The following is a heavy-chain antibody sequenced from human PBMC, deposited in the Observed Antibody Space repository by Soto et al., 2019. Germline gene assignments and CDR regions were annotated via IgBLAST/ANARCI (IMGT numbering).Heavy chain of an antibody. D-gene: IGHD3-22*01. CDR3: ARALVVVTEYFDD. CDR2: IKQDGSEK. J-gene: IGHJ4*02. V-gene: IGHV3-7*03. Sequence: GGSLRLSCVASGFTFSSYWMSWVRQAPGKGLEWVANIKQDGSEKHYVDSVKGRFTISRDNAKNSLYLQMNSLRAEDTAVYYCARALVVVTEYFDDWGQGILVTVSS. CDR1: GFTFSSYW.